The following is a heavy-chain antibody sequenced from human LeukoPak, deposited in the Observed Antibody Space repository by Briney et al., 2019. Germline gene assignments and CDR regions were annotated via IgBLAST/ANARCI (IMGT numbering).Heavy chain of an antibody. Sequence: GGSLRLSCAASGFTFDDYGMTWVRQAPGKGLEWVSGINWNGGNTGYADSVKGRFTISRDNAKNSLYLQMNSLRAEDTAVYYCARDLPYYGDYGAYYYYMDVWGKGATVTVSS. V-gene: IGHV3-20*04. CDR2: INWNGGNT. J-gene: IGHJ6*03. D-gene: IGHD4-17*01. CDR1: GFTFDDYG. CDR3: ARDLPYYGDYGAYYYYMDV.